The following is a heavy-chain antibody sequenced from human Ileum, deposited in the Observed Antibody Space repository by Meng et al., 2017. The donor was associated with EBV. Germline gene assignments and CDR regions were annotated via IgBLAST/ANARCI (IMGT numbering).Heavy chain of an antibody. CDR3: AGGRAGYGGYKT. CDR1: SGSVRSGDYH. CDR2: ILSGST. J-gene: IGHJ4*02. D-gene: IGHD5-12*01. Sequence: HVPLLEAGPGLVKPSETLSITCTVSSGSVRSGDYHWSWIRQPPGKGLEWIGYILSGSTNYDPSLTNRVTISVDTSKNHFSLKLTSVTAADTAVYYCAGGRAGYGGYKTWGQGTLVTVSS. V-gene: IGHV4-61*03.